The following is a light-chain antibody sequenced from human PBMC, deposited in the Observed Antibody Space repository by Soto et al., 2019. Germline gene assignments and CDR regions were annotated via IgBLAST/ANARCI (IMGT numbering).Light chain of an antibody. V-gene: IGLV2-8*01. J-gene: IGLJ1*01. CDR1: SSDVGGYNY. CDR3: TSYAGGNNV. Sequence: QSALTQPPSASGSPGQSVTISCTGTSSDVGGYNYVSWYQQHPDKVPKLIIYEVNKRPSGVPDRFSGSKSGNTASLTVSGLQAEDEGDYYCTSYAGGNNVFGTRTKLTVL. CDR2: EVN.